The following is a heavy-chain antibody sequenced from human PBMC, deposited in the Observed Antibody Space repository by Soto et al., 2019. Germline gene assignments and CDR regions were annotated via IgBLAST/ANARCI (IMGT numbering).Heavy chain of an antibody. D-gene: IGHD3-22*01. CDR3: ARARRTESHYDSSGYTAEYFQY. CDR1: GFNFRNFP. Sequence: GGSLRLSCAASGFNFRNFPMSWVRQPPGKGLEWVSCISGDSVYTNYADSVKGRFTISRDNAKKSLYLEMNSLRAEDTAVYYCARARRTESHYDSSGYTAEYFQYWGQGTLVTVSS. CDR2: ISGDSVYT. J-gene: IGHJ1*01. V-gene: IGHV3-21*04.